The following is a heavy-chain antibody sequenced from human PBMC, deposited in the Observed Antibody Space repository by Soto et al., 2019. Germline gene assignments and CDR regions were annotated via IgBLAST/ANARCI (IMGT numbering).Heavy chain of an antibody. CDR2: INHSGST. CDR3: ASYSSSSGTEY. D-gene: IGHD6-6*01. CDR1: GGSFSGYY. V-gene: IGHV4-34*01. J-gene: IGHJ4*02. Sequence: SETLSLTCAVYGGSFSGYYWSWIRQPPGKGLEWIGEINHSGSTNYNPSLKSRVTISVDTSKNQFSLKLSSVTAADTAVYYCASYSSSSGTEYWGQGTLVTV.